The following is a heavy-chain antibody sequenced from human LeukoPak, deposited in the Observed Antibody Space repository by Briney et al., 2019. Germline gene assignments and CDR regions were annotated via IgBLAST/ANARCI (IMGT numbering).Heavy chain of an antibody. D-gene: IGHD3-16*01. J-gene: IGHJ4*02. V-gene: IGHV1-69*05. CDR1: GGTFSSYA. Sequence: AAVKVSCKASGGTFSSYAISWVRQAPGQGLEWMGGIIPIFGTANYAQKFQRRVTITTDESTSTAYMELSSLRSEDTAVYYCARTVGEAFDYWGPGTLVTVSS. CDR3: ARTVGEAFDY. CDR2: IIPIFGTA.